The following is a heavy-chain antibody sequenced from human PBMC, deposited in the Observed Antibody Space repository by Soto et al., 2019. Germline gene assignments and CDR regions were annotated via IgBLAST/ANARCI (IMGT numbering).Heavy chain of an antibody. V-gene: IGHV3-74*01. D-gene: IGHD1-26*01. CDR2: INPDGTTI. J-gene: IGHJ5*02. Sequence: EVQPGESGGGLVQPRGSLRLSCAASGFTFSNYWMHWVRQAPWKGLVWVSRINPDGTTITYADSVKGRFTISRDNAQNTLYLQMNSLSAEATAVYYCARVAVGAYWFGPWGQGTMVTVSS. CDR1: GFTFSNYW. CDR3: ARVAVGAYWFGP.